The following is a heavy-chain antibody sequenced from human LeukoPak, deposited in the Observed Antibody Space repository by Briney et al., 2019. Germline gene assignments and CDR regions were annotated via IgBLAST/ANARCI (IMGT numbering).Heavy chain of an antibody. V-gene: IGHV3-7*01. D-gene: IGHD3-9*01. CDR3: ARDGFDAGIYFDS. J-gene: IGHJ4*02. CDR2: IEQVGSER. CDR1: GFTFSSHW. Sequence: GGSLRLSCAVSGFTFSSHWMSWVRQAPGRGLEWVANIEQVGSERYYVDSVKGRFTISRDNAKNLLYLQMNSLRAEDTAVYYCARDGFDAGIYFDSWGQGTLVTVSS.